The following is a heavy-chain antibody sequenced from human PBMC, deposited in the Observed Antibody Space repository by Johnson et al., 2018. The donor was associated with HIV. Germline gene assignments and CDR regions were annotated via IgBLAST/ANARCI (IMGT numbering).Heavy chain of an antibody. D-gene: IGHD1-26*01. CDR2: IWYDGSNK. CDR3: AKGGYSGSYFGFDI. V-gene: IGHV3-33*06. Sequence: QVQLVESGGGVVQPGRSLRLSCAASGFTFSSYGMHWVRQAPGKGLEWVAVIWYDGSNKYYADSVKGRFTVSRDNYKNTLYLQMNSLRGEDTAVYYCAKGGYSGSYFGFDIWGQGTLVTVSS. CDR1: GFTFSSYG. J-gene: IGHJ3*02.